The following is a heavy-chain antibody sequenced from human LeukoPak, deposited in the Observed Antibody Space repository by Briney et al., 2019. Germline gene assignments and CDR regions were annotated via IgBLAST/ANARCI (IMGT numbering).Heavy chain of an antibody. Sequence: QPGGSLRLSCAASGFTFSSYWMSWVRQAPGKGLEWVSLIYSGGDTYYADSVKGRFTISRDNSKNMIYLELSRLKAEDTAVYYCAKERSLEIAVAGTIFDYWGQGTLVTVSS. CDR2: IYSGGDT. V-gene: IGHV3-66*01. J-gene: IGHJ4*02. D-gene: IGHD6-19*01. CDR1: GFTFSSYW. CDR3: AKERSLEIAVAGTIFDY.